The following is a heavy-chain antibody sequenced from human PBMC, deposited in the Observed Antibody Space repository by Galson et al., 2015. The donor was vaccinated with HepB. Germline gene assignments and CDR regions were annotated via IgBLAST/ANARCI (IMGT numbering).Heavy chain of an antibody. J-gene: IGHJ4*02. V-gene: IGHV4-30-4*01. CDR3: ARDMAPRGIAAPLAGFDY. CDR1: GGSISSGDYY. CDR2: IYYSGST. Sequence: TLSLTCTVSGGSISSGDYYWSWIRQPPGKGLEWIGYIYYSGSTYYNPSLKSRVTISVDTSKNQFSLKLSSVTAADTAVYYCARDMAPRGIAAPLAGFDYWGQGTLVTVSS. D-gene: IGHD6-13*01.